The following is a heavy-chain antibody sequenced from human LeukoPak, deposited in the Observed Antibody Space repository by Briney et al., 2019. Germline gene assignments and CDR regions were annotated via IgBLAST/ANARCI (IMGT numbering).Heavy chain of an antibody. V-gene: IGHV3-11*04. Sequence: PGGSLRLSCAASGFTFSDYYMSWLRQAPGKGREWVSYISSRGSTIYYADSVKGRSTISRDNAKNSLYLQMNSLRAEDTAVYYCARYIVRGVKNFDYWGQGTLVTVSS. CDR3: ARYIVRGVKNFDY. CDR2: ISSRGSTI. CDR1: GFTFSDYY. D-gene: IGHD3-10*01. J-gene: IGHJ4*02.